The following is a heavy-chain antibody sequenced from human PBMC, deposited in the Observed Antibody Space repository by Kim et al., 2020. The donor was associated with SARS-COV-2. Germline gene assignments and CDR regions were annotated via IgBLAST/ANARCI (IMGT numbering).Heavy chain of an antibody. CDR1: DYTFINYD. D-gene: IGHD6-13*01. Sequence: ASVKVSCKASDYTFINYDFTWVRQAPGQGPEWMGWISAYNGNTKYAQQFQGRVTMTTDTSTNTAYMELRSLTSDDTAVYYCARVGLVNGYFDPWGQGTLV. J-gene: IGHJ5*02. V-gene: IGHV1-18*01. CDR3: ARVGLVNGYFDP. CDR2: ISAYNGNT.